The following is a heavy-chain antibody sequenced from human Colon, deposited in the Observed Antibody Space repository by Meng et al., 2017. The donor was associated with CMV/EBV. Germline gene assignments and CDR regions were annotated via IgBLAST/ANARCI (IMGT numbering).Heavy chain of an antibody. CDR1: GFSFRSYG. J-gene: IGHJ5*02. Sequence: GESLKISCAASGFSFRSYGMSWIRQAPGRGLEWVSFISSSSDISYADSVKGRFTILRDSAQNLLYLEMIGLRAEDTAAYYCARVRLPGAYHDSDGSPIKNWFDPWGQGTLVTVSS. CDR2: ISSSSDI. D-gene: IGHD3-22*01. CDR3: ARVRLPGAYHDSDGSPIKNWFDP. V-gene: IGHV3-21*06.